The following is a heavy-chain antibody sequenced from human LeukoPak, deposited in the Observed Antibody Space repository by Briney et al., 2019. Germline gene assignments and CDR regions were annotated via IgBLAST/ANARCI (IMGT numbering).Heavy chain of an antibody. J-gene: IGHJ4*02. Sequence: GGSLRLSCAASGFTVSSNYMSWVRQAPGKGLEWVSVIYSGGDTYYADSVKGRFTISRDNSKNTLYLQMNSLRAEDTAVYYCAKDLRPTRSSSYYGGQGTLVTVSS. CDR1: GFTVSSNY. D-gene: IGHD6-6*01. CDR3: AKDLRPTRSSSYY. CDR2: IYSGGDT. V-gene: IGHV3-53*01.